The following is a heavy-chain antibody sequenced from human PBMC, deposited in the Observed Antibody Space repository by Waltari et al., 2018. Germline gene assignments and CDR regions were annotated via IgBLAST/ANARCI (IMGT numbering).Heavy chain of an antibody. V-gene: IGHV4-34*01. J-gene: IGHJ4*02. CDR3: ARSLLNYYDSSGYSF. CDR2: INHSGST. Sequence: QVQLQQWGAGLLKPSETLSLTCAVYGGSFSGYYWSWIRQPPGKGLEWIGEINHSGSTNDNPSLKSRVTISVDTSKNQFSLKLSSVTAADTAVYYCARSLLNYYDSSGYSFWGQGTLVTVSS. CDR1: GGSFSGYY. D-gene: IGHD3-22*01.